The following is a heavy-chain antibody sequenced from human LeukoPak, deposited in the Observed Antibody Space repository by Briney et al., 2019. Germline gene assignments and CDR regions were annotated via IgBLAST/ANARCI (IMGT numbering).Heavy chain of an antibody. CDR1: GFIFSNYA. D-gene: IGHD3-9*01. Sequence: GGSLRLSCAASGFIFSNYAMYWVRQAPGKGLEWVSAISGRSGNTYYADSVKGRFTISRDNSKNTLYLQMNSQRADDTAVYYCAKWGDYDVLTGYYVSEFWGKVAPVTVCS. CDR3: AKWGDYDVLTGYYVSEF. J-gene: IGHJ4*02. V-gene: IGHV3-23*01. CDR2: ISGRSGNT.